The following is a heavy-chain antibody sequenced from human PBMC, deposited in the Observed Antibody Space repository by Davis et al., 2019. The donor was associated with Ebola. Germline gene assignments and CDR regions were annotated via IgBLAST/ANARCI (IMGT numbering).Heavy chain of an antibody. J-gene: IGHJ6*02. CDR2: IYYSGST. CDR3: ARKMVVAAINGVRYYYGMDV. V-gene: IGHV4-31*03. Sequence: MPSETLSLTCTVSGGSISSGGYYWSWIRQHPGKGLEWIGYIYYSGSTYYNPSLKSRVTISVDTSKNQFSLKLSSVTAADTAVYYCARKMVVAAINGVRYYYGMDVWGQGTTVTVSS. D-gene: IGHD2-15*01. CDR1: GGSISSGGYY.